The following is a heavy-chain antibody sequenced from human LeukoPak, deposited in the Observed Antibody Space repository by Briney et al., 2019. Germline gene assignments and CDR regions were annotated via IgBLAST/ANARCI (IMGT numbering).Heavy chain of an antibody. D-gene: IGHD2-2*01. V-gene: IGHV3-7*03. CDR1: GFTFSSHW. CDR3: ARAVTSSYGDASY. CDR2: VKQDVNEK. J-gene: IGHJ4*02. Sequence: GGSLRLSCAASGFTFSSHWMTWVRQAPGKGLEWVASVKQDVNEKYYVDSVKGRFTISRDNAKNSLFLQMNSLRVEDTAVYYCARAVTSSYGDASYWGQGTLVTVSS.